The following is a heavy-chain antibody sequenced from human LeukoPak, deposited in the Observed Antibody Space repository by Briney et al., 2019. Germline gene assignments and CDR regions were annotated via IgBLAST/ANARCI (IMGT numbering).Heavy chain of an antibody. D-gene: IGHD6-19*01. CDR1: GFTFSSYA. CDR2: ISYDGSNK. Sequence: GRSLRLPCAASGFTFSSYAMHWVRQAPGKGLEWVAVISYDGSNKYYADSVKGRFTISRDNSKNTLYLQMNSLRAEDTSVYYCARAVAGFNWFDPWGQGTLVTVSS. J-gene: IGHJ5*02. CDR3: ARAVAGFNWFDP. V-gene: IGHV3-30-3*01.